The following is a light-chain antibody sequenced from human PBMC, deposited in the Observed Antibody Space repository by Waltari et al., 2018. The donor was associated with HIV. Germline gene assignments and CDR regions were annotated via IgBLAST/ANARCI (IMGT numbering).Light chain of an antibody. V-gene: IGKV3-15*01. J-gene: IGKJ4*01. CDR1: QGISDK. CDR3: QQYYNWPPLT. CDR2: DAS. Sequence: ETVMTQSPATLSVSPGERVTLSCRASQGISDKLAWYQQKPGQAPRFLIYDASSRAPGVLARFSGSGSGTDFTLTISSLQSEDSAVYYCQQYYNWPPLTFGGGTRVEIK.